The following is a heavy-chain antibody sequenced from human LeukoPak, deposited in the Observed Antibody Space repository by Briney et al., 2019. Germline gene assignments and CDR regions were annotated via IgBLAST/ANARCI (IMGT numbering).Heavy chain of an antibody. CDR2: ISYDGSNK. CDR3: AKGITIFGVVILHALDY. CDR1: GFTFSSYG. J-gene: IGHJ4*02. Sequence: GRSLTLSCAASGFTFSSYGMHWLRQAPGKGLEWVAVISYDGSNKYYADSVKGRFTISRDNSKNTLYLQMNSLRAEDTAVYYCAKGITIFGVVILHALDYWGQGTLVTVSS. V-gene: IGHV3-30*18. D-gene: IGHD3-3*01.